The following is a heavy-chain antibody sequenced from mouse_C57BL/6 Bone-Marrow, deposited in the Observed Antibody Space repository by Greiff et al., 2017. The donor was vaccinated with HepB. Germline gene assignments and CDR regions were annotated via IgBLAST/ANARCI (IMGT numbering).Heavy chain of an antibody. J-gene: IGHJ2*01. CDR1: GYTFTSYW. D-gene: IGHD3-2*02. Sequence: QVQLQQPGAELVKPGASVKMSCKASGYTFTSYWITWVKQRPGQGLEWIGDIYPGSGSTNYNEKFKSKATLTVDTSSSTAYMQLSSLTSEDSAVYDCARSGQLRLRGGDWGQGTTLTVSS. CDR3: ARSGQLRLRGGD. CDR2: IYPGSGST. V-gene: IGHV1-55*01.